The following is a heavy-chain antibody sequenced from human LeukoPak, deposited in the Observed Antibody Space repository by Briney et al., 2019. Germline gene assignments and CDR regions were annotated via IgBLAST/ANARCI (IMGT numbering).Heavy chain of an antibody. CDR3: ASLRVGSSFGYQYYIDV. Sequence: SETLSLTCTVSGGSVSDYYWSWIRQPPGKGLEWIGEINHSGSTNYNPSLKSRVTISVDTSKNQFSLKLSSVTAADTAVYYCASLRVGSSFGYQYYIDVWGKGTTVTVSS. CDR1: GGSVSDYY. V-gene: IGHV4-34*01. D-gene: IGHD6-13*01. CDR2: INHSGST. J-gene: IGHJ6*03.